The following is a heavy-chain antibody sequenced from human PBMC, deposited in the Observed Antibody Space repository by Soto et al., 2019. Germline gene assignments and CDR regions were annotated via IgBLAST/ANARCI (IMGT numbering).Heavy chain of an antibody. CDR3: VGVATSFYFDY. CDR2: IYYSGST. D-gene: IGHD5-12*01. J-gene: IGHJ4*02. CDR1: GGSISSYY. Sequence: PSETLSLTCTVSGGSISSYYWSWIRQPPGKGLEWIGYIYYSGSTNYNPSLKSRVTISVDTSKKQFSLKLSSVTAADTAVYYCVGVATSFYFDYWGQGALVTVSS. V-gene: IGHV4-59*01.